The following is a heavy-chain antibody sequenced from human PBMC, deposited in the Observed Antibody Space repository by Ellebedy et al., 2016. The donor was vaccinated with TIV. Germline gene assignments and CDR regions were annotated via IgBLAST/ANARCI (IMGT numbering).Heavy chain of an antibody. CDR3: ARVPPGYCSGGSCFRWFDP. CDR1: GYTFTGYY. D-gene: IGHD2-15*01. CDR2: INPNSGGT. V-gene: IGHV1-2*02. J-gene: IGHJ5*02. Sequence: ASVKVSCXASGYTFTGYYMHWVRQAPGQGLEWMGWINPNSGGTNYAQKLQGRVTMTTDTSTSTAYMELSRLRSDDTAVYYCARVPPGYCSGGSCFRWFDPWGQGTLVTVSS.